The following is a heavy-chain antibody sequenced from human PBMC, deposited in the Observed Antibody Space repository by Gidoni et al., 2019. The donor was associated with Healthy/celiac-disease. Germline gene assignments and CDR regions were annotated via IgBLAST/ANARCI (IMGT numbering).Heavy chain of an antibody. CDR3: ARDFYGDPYYYFDY. CDR1: GFTFSSYS. J-gene: IGHJ4*02. D-gene: IGHD4-17*01. Sequence: EVQLVESGGGLVKPGGSLRLSCAASGFTFSSYSMNWVRQAPGKGLEWVSSISSSSSYIYYADSVKGRFTISRDNAKNSLYLQMNSLRAEDTAVYYCARDFYGDPYYYFDYWGQGTLVTVSS. V-gene: IGHV3-21*01. CDR2: ISSSSSYI.